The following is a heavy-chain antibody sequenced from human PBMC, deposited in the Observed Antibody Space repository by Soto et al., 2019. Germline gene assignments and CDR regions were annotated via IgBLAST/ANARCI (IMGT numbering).Heavy chain of an antibody. V-gene: IGHV4-4*02. CDR3: ARRCSGGSCYPSRLDY. Sequence: QVQLQESGPGLVKPSGTLSLTCAVSGGSISSSNWWSWVRQPPGKELEWIGEIYHSGSTNYNPSLKSRVTISVDKSKDQFSLKLSSVTAADTAVYYCARRCSGGSCYPSRLDYWGQGTLVTVSS. CDR1: GGSISSSNW. J-gene: IGHJ4*02. CDR2: IYHSGST. D-gene: IGHD2-15*01.